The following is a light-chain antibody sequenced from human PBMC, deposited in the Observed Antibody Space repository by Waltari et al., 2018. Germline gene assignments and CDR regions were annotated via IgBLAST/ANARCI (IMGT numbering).Light chain of an antibody. CDR1: SSDVGTYDY. V-gene: IGLV2-14*03. CDR3: SSYSTSSTVYV. Sequence: QSALTQPASVSGSPGQSITISCTGTSSDVGTYDYVSWYQQHPGKAPKLMIYDVTKRPSGIANRVSASKSVNTAALTISGLQAADEADYYCSSYSTSSTVYVFGTGTKVTVL. CDR2: DVT. J-gene: IGLJ1*01.